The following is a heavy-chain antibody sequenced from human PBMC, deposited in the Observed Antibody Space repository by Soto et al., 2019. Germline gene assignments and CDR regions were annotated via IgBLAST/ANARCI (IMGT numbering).Heavy chain of an antibody. J-gene: IGHJ5*02. Sequence: PGGSLRLSCAASGFTFSSYSMNWVRQAPGKGLEWVSSISSSSSYIYYADSVKGRFTISRDNAKNSLYLQMNSLRAEDTAVYYCARDEYFDETRQFDPWGQGTLVTVSS. D-gene: IGHD3-9*01. V-gene: IGHV3-21*01. CDR3: ARDEYFDETRQFDP. CDR2: ISSSSSYI. CDR1: GFTFSSYS.